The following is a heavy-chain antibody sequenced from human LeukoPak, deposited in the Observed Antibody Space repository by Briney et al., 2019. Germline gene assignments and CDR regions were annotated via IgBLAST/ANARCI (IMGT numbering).Heavy chain of an antibody. J-gene: IGHJ4*02. CDR3: ARVDGGAVDY. V-gene: IGHV3-66*01. Sequence: PGGSLRLSCAASGFTVSSNYMSWIRQAPGKGLEWVSVIYSGGSTYYADSVKGRFTISRDNSKNTLYLQMNSLRAEGTAVYYCARVDGGAVDYWGQGTLVTVSS. D-gene: IGHD1-26*01. CDR1: GFTVSSNY. CDR2: IYSGGST.